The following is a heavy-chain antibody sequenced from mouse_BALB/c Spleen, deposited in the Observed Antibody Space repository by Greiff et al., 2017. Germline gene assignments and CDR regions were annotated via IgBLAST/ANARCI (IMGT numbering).Heavy chain of an antibody. CDR1: GYTFTSYY. Sequence: QVQLQQSGAELVKPGASVKLSCKASGYTFTSYYMYWVKQRPGQGLEWIGEINPSNGGTNFNEKFKSKATLTVDKSSSTAYMQLSSLTSEDSAVYYCTRSDDYGFAYWGQGTLVTVSA. J-gene: IGHJ3*01. V-gene: IGHV1S81*02. D-gene: IGHD2-4*01. CDR2: INPSNGGT. CDR3: TRSDDYGFAY.